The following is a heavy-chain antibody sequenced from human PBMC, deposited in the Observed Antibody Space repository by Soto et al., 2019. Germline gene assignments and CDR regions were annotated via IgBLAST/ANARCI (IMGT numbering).Heavy chain of an antibody. CDR2: INHSENT. J-gene: IGHJ3*01. V-gene: IGHV4-34*02. CDR3: VRGYCSRDSCYPPDAFDF. CDR1: GGAFSGYY. Sequence: QVHLQQWGAGLLKPSETLSLTCAVYGGAFSGYYWSWIRQPPGKGLEWIGEINHSENTNYNPSLKTRVTISVDTSKNQFSLKLRSVTAADTAVYYWVRGYCSRDSCYPPDAFDFWGQGTTVTVSS. D-gene: IGHD2-15*01.